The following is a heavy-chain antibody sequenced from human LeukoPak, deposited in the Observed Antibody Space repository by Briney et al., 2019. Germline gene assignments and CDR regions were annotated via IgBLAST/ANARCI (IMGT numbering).Heavy chain of an antibody. CDR1: GFTFSSYA. CDR3: ARALYGATSFYYMDV. V-gene: IGHV3-30*04. D-gene: IGHD4-17*01. Sequence: PGGSLRLSCAASGFTFSSYAMHWVRQAPGKGLEWAAVISYDGSNKYYADSVKGRFTISRDNSKNTLYLQMNSLRAEDTAVYYCARALYGATSFYYMDVWGKGTTVTVSS. J-gene: IGHJ6*03. CDR2: ISYDGSNK.